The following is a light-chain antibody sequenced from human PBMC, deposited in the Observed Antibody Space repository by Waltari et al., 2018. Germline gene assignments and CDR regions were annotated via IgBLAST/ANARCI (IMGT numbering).Light chain of an antibody. Sequence: SSELTQDPTVSVAMGQTVRITCQGDSLRSYYASWYQQRPGQAPILVFSGNNNRPSGVPDRFSGSSSDNTCVLTITGAQAEDEASYYCHSRDASGVGGSFGGGTKLTVL. J-gene: IGLJ2*01. CDR2: GNN. CDR3: HSRDASGVGGS. CDR1: SLRSYY. V-gene: IGLV3-19*01.